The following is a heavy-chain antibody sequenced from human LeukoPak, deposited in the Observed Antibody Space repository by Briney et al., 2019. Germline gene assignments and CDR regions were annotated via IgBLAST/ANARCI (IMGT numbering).Heavy chain of an antibody. CDR2: IKQDGSEK. Sequence: GGSLRLSCAASGFTFSSYWMSWVRQAPGKGLEWVANIKQDGSEKYYVDSVKGRFTISRDNAKNSLYLQMNSLRAEDTAVSYCARTLYYDILTGYSPPPYYFDYWGQGTLVTVSS. V-gene: IGHV3-7*03. CDR1: GFTFSSYW. D-gene: IGHD3-9*01. J-gene: IGHJ4*02. CDR3: ARTLYYDILTGYSPPPYYFDY.